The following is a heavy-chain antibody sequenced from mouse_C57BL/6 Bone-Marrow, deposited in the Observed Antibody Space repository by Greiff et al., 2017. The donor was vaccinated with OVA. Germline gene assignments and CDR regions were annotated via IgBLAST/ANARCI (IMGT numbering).Heavy chain of an antibody. D-gene: IGHD2-4*01. V-gene: IGHV1-64*01. CDR3: AREEIYYDYDDWFAY. CDR2: IHPSSGST. J-gene: IGHJ3*01. Sequence: VQLQQPGAELVKPGASVKLSCKASGYTFTSYWMHWVKQRPGQGLEWIGMIHPSSGSTNYNEKFKSKATLTVDKSSSTAYMQLSSLTSEDSAVYYCAREEIYYDYDDWFAYWGQGTLVTVSA. CDR1: GYTFTSYW.